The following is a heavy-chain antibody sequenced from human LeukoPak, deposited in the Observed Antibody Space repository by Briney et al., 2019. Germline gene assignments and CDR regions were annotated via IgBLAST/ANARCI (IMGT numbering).Heavy chain of an antibody. Sequence: GGSLRLSCAASGFTFSSYDIHWVRQAPDKGLEWVAFIRYDGNNKYYADSVRGRFTISRDNSKNTLYLQMNSLRAEDTAVYFCAKGSKAVLFTRDHYMDVWGKGTTVTISS. CDR2: IRYDGNNK. D-gene: IGHD6-19*01. CDR3: AKGSKAVLFTRDHYMDV. CDR1: GFTFSSYD. J-gene: IGHJ6*03. V-gene: IGHV3-30*02.